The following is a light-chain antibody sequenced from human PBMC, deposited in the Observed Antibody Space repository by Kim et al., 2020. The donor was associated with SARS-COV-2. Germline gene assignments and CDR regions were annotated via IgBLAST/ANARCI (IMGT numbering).Light chain of an antibody. Sequence: PGERAPPSCRASQGLGSYLAWYQQKPGQAPRLLIYGASNRATGIPARFSGSGSGTDFTLTISSLEPEDFAVYYCQQRSSWPLTFGGGTKVDIK. CDR3: QQRSSWPLT. V-gene: IGKV3-11*01. J-gene: IGKJ4*01. CDR1: QGLGSY. CDR2: GAS.